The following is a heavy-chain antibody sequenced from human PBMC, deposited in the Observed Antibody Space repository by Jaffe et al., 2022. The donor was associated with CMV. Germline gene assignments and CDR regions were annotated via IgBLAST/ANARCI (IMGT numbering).Heavy chain of an antibody. D-gene: IGHD3-10*02. CDR3: TRWGAAQAYYVGLDV. J-gene: IGHJ6*02. CDR2: ISSSGFTI. CDR1: GFTFSDYY. Sequence: QVQLVESGGGLVKPGGSLRLSCVASGFTFSDYYMSWMRQAPGKGLEWVSYISSSGFTIEYADSVKGRFTISRDNAEKSMYLQMNSLRAEDTAVYYCTRWGAAQAYYVGLDVWGQGTTVTVSS. V-gene: IGHV3-11*01.